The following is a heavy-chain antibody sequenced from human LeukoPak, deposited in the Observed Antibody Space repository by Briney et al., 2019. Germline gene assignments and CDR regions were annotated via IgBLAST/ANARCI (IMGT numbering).Heavy chain of an antibody. V-gene: IGHV3-66*01. D-gene: IGHD3-10*01. CDR1: GFTVRNDY. J-gene: IGHJ4*02. CDR3: ATGERMVRGDGVDY. Sequence: GGSLRLSCAASGFTVRNDYMSWVRQAPGKGLEWVSVIYSGGSTYYADSVKGRFTISRDNSKNTLYPQMNSLRAEDTAVYFCATGERMVRGDGVDYWGQGTLVTVSS. CDR2: IYSGGST.